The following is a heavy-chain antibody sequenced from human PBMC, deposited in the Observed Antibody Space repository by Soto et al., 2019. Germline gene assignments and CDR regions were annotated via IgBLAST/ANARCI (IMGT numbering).Heavy chain of an antibody. CDR3: ARGGYRGYDFLLDV. CDR1: GDTFSSCP. D-gene: IGHD5-12*01. J-gene: IGHJ6*02. Sequence: SVKVSCKASGDTFSSCPISWVRQAPGQGLEWMGGIIPILDTANYAQKIQGRVTITADESTSTAYMELSSLRSEDTAVYYCARGGYRGYDFLLDVWGQGTTVTVSS. CDR2: IIPILDTA. V-gene: IGHV1-69*13.